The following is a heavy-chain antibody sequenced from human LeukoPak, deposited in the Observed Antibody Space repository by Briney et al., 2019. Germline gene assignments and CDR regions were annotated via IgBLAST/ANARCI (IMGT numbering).Heavy chain of an antibody. V-gene: IGHV3-30*18. D-gene: IGHD2-2*01. CDR2: ISYDGSNK. J-gene: IGHJ6*02. Sequence: GGSLRLSCAASGFTFSSYGMHWVRQAPGKGLEWVAVISYDGSNKYYADSVKGRFTISRDNSKNTLYLQMDSLRAEDTAVYYCAKDLVVPAAIFDYYYYGMDVWGQGTTVTVSS. CDR1: GFTFSSYG. CDR3: AKDLVVPAAIFDYYYYGMDV.